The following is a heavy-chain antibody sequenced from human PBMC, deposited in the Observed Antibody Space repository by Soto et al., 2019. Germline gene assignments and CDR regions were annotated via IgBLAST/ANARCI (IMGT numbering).Heavy chain of an antibody. Sequence: QITLKESGPTLEKPTQTLTLTCIFSGFSLSTSGVGVGWIRQPPGKALEWLAVIYWDDDKRYSPSLKSRVTITRDTSKNQMVFTMTNMDPEDTGTFYCAHLTSWGEGAPFDIWGQGTKVTVSS. CDR3: AHLTSWGEGAPFDI. CDR2: IYWDDDK. V-gene: IGHV2-5*02. CDR1: GFSLSTSGVG. J-gene: IGHJ3*02. D-gene: IGHD3-16*01.